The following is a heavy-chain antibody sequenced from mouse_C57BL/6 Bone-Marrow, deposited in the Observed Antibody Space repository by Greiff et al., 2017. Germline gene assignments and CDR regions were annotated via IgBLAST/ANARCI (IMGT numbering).Heavy chain of an antibody. V-gene: IGHV5-16*01. CDR1: GFTFSDYY. D-gene: IGHD1-1*01. Sequence: EVQLVESEGGLVQPGSSMKLSCTASGFTFSDYYMAWVRQVPEKGLEWVANINYDGSSTYYLDSLKSRFIISRDNAKNILYLQMSSLKSEDTATYYCARDRTYYYGSTLYYFDYWGQGTTLTVSS. J-gene: IGHJ2*01. CDR2: INYDGSST. CDR3: ARDRTYYYGSTLYYFDY.